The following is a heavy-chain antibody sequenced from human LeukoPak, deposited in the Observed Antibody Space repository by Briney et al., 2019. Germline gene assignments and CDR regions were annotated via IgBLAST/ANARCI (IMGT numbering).Heavy chain of an antibody. CDR3: ARGRSSMVRGYYYYYMDV. V-gene: IGHV4-59*01. CDR1: GGSISSYY. J-gene: IGHJ6*03. Sequence: PSETLSLTCTVSGGSISSYYWSWLRQPPGKGLEGSGYIYYSGSTNYNPSLKRRVTISVDTSKNEFALKLSSVPAADTAVYYCARGRSSMVRGYYYYYMDVWGKGTTVTISS. CDR2: IYYSGST. D-gene: IGHD3-10*01.